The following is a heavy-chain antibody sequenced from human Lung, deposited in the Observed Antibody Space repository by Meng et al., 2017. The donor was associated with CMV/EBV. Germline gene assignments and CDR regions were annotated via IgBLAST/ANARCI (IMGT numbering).Heavy chain of an antibody. CDR2: INWNGGST. J-gene: IGHJ5*02. D-gene: IGHD3/OR15-3a*01. Sequence: SGFTFDGFGLIWVRPAPGKGLEWVSSINWNGGSTVYTDSVKGRFTVSRDNAKNSLYLQMNSLRVEDTALYYCAKTNHKVIFGSWFDLWGQGTLVTVSS. V-gene: IGHV3-20*03. CDR1: GFTFDGFG. CDR3: AKTNHKVIFGSWFDL.